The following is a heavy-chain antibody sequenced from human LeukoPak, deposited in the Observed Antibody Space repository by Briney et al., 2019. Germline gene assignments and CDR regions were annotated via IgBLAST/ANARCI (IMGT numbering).Heavy chain of an antibody. D-gene: IGHD3-22*01. CDR2: IRYDGSNK. V-gene: IGHV3-30*02. Sequence: GGSLRLSCAASGFTFSSYAMHWVRQAPGKGLEGVAFIRYDGSNKYYADSVKGRFTISRDNSKNTLYLQMNSLRAEDTAVYYCARVGDTSGYLIYSFDYWGQGTLVTVSS. J-gene: IGHJ4*02. CDR1: GFTFSSYA. CDR3: ARVGDTSGYLIYSFDY.